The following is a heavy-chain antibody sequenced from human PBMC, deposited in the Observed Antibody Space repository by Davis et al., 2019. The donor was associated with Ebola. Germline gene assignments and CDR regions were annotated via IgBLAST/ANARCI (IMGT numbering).Heavy chain of an antibody. D-gene: IGHD1-26*01. Sequence: GGSLRLSCAASGFTFSSYWMSWVRQAPGKGLEWVAVISYDGSNKYYADSVKGRFTISRDNSKNTLYLQMNSLRAEDTAVYYCAKVQSGHWGQGTLVTVSS. V-gene: IGHV3-30*18. J-gene: IGHJ4*02. CDR2: ISYDGSNK. CDR1: GFTFSSYW. CDR3: AKVQSGH.